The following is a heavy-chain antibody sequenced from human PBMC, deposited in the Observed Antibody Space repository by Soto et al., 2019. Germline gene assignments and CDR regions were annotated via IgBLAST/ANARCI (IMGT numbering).Heavy chain of an antibody. V-gene: IGHV4-34*01. J-gene: IGHJ6*03. CDR2: INHSGST. Sequence: SETLSLTCAVYGGSFSGYYWSWIRQPPGKGLEWIGEINHSGSTNYNPSLKSRVTISVDTSKNQFSLKLSSVTAADTAVYYCARMPGIAAAGDGGFYDYYYMDVWGKGTTVTVSS. CDR3: ARMPGIAAAGDGGFYDYYYMDV. D-gene: IGHD6-13*01. CDR1: GGSFSGYY.